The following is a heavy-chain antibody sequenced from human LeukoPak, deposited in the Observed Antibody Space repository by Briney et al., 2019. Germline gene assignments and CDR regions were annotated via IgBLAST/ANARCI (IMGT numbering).Heavy chain of an antibody. CDR2: IIPILGIA. Sequence: SVKVSCKASGGTFSSYAISWVRRAPGQGLEWMGRIIPILGIANYAQKFQGRVTITADKSTSTAYMEPSSLRSEDTAVYYCARDYTEDIVVVPAAIYYYYGMDVWGQGTTVTVSS. D-gene: IGHD2-2*01. V-gene: IGHV1-69*04. J-gene: IGHJ6*02. CDR1: GGTFSSYA. CDR3: ARDYTEDIVVVPAAIYYYYGMDV.